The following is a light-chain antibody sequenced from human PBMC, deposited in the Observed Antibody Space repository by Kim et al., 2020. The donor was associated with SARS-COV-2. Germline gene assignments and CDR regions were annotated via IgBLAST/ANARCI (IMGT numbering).Light chain of an antibody. J-gene: IGLJ3*02. CDR3: QTWGTGIWV. V-gene: IGLV4-69*01. CDR2: LNSDGSH. CDR1: SGHSSYA. Sequence: QPVLTQSPSASASLGASVKLTCTLSSGHSSYAIAWHQQQPEKGPRYLMKLNSDGSHSKGDGIPDRFSGSSSGAERYLTISSLQSEDEADYYCQTWGTGIWVFGGETQLTVL.